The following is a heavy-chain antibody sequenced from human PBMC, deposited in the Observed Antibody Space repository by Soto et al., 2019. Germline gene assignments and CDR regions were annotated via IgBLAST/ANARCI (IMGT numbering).Heavy chain of an antibody. Sequence: PGGSLRLSCTATGFTFSIYSMNWVRQAPGKGLEWVSYISSSSSRIEYADPVKGRFTISRDNAKNSVYLQMNSLRDEDTAVYYCTKIAAIPDYVWFDTWGQGTQVTVSS. J-gene: IGHJ5*02. CDR3: TKIAAIPDYVWFDT. V-gene: IGHV3-48*02. CDR1: GFTFSIYS. CDR2: ISSSSSRI. D-gene: IGHD3-16*01.